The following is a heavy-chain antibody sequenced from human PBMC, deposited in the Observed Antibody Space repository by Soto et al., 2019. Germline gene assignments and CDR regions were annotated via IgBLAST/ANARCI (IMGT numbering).Heavy chain of an antibody. J-gene: IGHJ4*01. V-gene: IGHV3-21*01. CDR1: GFPFSSYS. D-gene: IGHD5-12*01. CDR3: ARDSGYSYGFDF. Sequence: EVQLVESGGGLVKPGGSQRLSCVASGFPFSSYSMTWVRQAPGKGLEWVSFISRSGGSIEYADSVKGRFTISRDNAKNSLYLQMNSLRPDDTAVYFCARDSGYSYGFDFWGPGTLVTVSS. CDR2: ISRSGGSI.